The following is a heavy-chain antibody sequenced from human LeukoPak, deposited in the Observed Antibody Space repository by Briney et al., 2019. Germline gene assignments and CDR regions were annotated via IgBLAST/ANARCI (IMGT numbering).Heavy chain of an antibody. Sequence: GGSLRLSCAASGFTFSSHWMSWVRQVPGKGLEWVANIKEDGTEKYYVDSVKGRFTISRDNAENSLYLQMNSLRAEDTAVYYCARDSHYDRSGHGYYFDFWGQGTLVTVSS. D-gene: IGHD3-22*01. CDR2: IKEDGTEK. CDR1: GFTFSSHW. J-gene: IGHJ4*02. CDR3: ARDSHYDRSGHGYYFDF. V-gene: IGHV3-7*01.